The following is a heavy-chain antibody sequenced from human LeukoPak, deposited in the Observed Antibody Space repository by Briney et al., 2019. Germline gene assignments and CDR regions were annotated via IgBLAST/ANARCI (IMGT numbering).Heavy chain of an antibody. CDR3: AREVEMATIY. J-gene: IGHJ4*02. CDR2: IYTSGST. CDR1: GGFISSGSYY. D-gene: IGHD5-24*01. Sequence: SQTLSLTCTVSGGFISSGSYYWSWIRQPAGKGLEWIGRIYTSGSTNYNPSLKSRVTISVDTSKNQFSLKLSSVTAADTAVYYCAREVEMATIYWGQGTLVTVSS. V-gene: IGHV4-61*02.